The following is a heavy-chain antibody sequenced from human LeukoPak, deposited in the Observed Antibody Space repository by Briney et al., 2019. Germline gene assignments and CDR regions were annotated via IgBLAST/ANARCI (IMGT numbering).Heavy chain of an antibody. V-gene: IGHV4-4*02. Sequence: SETLSLTCAVSGGSISSSNWWSWVRQPPGKGLEWIGEIYHSGSTNYNPSLKSRVTISVDKSKNQFSLKLSSVTAADTAVYYCARGIKYCSSTSCSWFDPWGQGTLVTVSS. J-gene: IGHJ5*02. CDR1: GGSISSSNW. CDR2: IYHSGST. D-gene: IGHD2-2*01. CDR3: ARGIKYCSSTSCSWFDP.